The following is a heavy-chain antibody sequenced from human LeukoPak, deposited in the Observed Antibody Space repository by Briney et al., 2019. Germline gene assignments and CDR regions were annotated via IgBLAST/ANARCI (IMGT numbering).Heavy chain of an antibody. V-gene: IGHV4-4*02. J-gene: IGHJ4*02. D-gene: IGHD4-23*01. CDR3: ARVKPRFRWPRRNLDY. CDR2: IYHSGST. Sequence: SGTLSLTCAVSGGSISSSYWWSWVRQAPGKGLEWIGEIYHSGSTNYNPSLKSRVTISVDKSKSQFSLKLSSVTAADTAVYYCARVKPRFRWPRRNLDYWGQGTLVTVSS. CDR1: GGSISSSYW.